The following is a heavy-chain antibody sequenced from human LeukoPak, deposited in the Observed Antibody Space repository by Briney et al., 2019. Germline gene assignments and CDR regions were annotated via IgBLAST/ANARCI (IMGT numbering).Heavy chain of an antibody. Sequence: GASVKVSRKASGYTFTGYYMHWVRQAPGQGLEWMGRINPNSGGTNYAQKFQGRVTMTRDTSISTAYMELSRLRSDDTAVYYCARGEGYYYDSSGYYLFDYWGQGTLVTVSS. CDR1: GYTFTGYY. V-gene: IGHV1-2*06. CDR3: ARGEGYYYDSSGYYLFDY. J-gene: IGHJ4*02. D-gene: IGHD3-22*01. CDR2: INPNSGGT.